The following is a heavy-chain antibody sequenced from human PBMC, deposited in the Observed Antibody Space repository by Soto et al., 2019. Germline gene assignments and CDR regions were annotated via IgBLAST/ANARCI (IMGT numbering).Heavy chain of an antibody. D-gene: IGHD4-17*01. CDR2: INHSGST. Sequence: SETLSLTCAVYGGSFSGYYWSWIRQPPGKGLEWIGEINHSGSTNYNPSLKSRVTISVDTSKNQFSLKLSSVTAADTAVYYCARASDYSYYYYGMDVWGQGTTVTVSS. CDR3: ARASDYSYYYYGMDV. CDR1: GGSFSGYY. V-gene: IGHV4-34*01. J-gene: IGHJ6*02.